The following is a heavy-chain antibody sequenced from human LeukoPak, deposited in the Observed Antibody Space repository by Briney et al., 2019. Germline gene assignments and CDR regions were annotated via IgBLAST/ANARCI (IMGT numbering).Heavy chain of an antibody. D-gene: IGHD1-26*01. CDR1: GYTFTASN. Sequence: ASVTVSFKSSGYTFTASNIHWVRQAPGQGLEWMGWISPNNGATTYAQKFQGRVIMTRDTSLSTAYIELSRLESDDTAVYFCAREGSSGYWGQGTLVTVSS. CDR3: AREGSSGY. V-gene: IGHV1-2*02. J-gene: IGHJ4*02. CDR2: ISPNNGAT.